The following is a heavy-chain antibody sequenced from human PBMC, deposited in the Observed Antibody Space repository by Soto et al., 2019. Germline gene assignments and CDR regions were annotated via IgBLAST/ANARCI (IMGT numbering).Heavy chain of an antibody. CDR2: IKQDGSEK. Sequence: GGSLRLSCAASGFTFSSYSMNWVRQAPGKGLEWVANIKQDGSEKYYVDSVKGRFTISRDNAKNSLYLQMNSLRAEDTAVYYCARYEGAVAGNDAFDIWGQGTMVTVSS. CDR1: GFTFSSYS. V-gene: IGHV3-7*03. CDR3: ARYEGAVAGNDAFDI. D-gene: IGHD6-19*01. J-gene: IGHJ3*02.